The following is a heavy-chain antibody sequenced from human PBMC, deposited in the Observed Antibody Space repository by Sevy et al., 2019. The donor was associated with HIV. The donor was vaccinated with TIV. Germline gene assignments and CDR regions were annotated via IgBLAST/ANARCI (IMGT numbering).Heavy chain of an antibody. CDR2: ISYEGTET. Sequence: GGSLRLSCAASGFAFSSHAMHWVRQAPGKGLEWVAVISYEGTETFYAASVEGRFTISRDKSKNMLSLQINSLRPEDRAVYFCAGDGGYGIKWYPIYWGHGTLVTVSS. CDR1: GFAFSSHA. J-gene: IGHJ4*01. D-gene: IGHD6-13*01. CDR3: AGDGGYGIKWYPIY. V-gene: IGHV3-30-3*01.